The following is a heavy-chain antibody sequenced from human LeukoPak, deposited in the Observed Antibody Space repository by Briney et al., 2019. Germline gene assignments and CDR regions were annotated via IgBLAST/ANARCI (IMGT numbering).Heavy chain of an antibody. CDR2: IIPIFGTA. D-gene: IGHD3-22*01. V-gene: IGHV1-69*13. J-gene: IGHJ6*02. CDR3: ARDTGYYDSSEGGYGMDV. Sequence: SVKVSCKASGGTFSSYAISWVRQAPGQGLEWMGGIIPIFGTANYAQKFQGRVTITADESTSTAYMELSSLRSEDTAVYYCARDTGYYDSSEGGYGMDVWGQGTTVTVSS. CDR1: GGTFSSYA.